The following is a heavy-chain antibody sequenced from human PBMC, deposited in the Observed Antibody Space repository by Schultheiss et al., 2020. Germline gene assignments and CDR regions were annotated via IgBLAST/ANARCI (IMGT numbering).Heavy chain of an antibody. Sequence: ASVTVSVKASGGTFSSYTISWVRQATGQGLEWMGWINPNSGGTNYAQKFQGRVTMTRDTSISTAYMELSRLRSDDTAVYYCARVPPGATTGRTYFQHWGQGNLVTVSS. CDR2: INPNSGGT. CDR1: GGTFSSYT. J-gene: IGHJ1*01. CDR3: ARVPPGATTGRTYFQH. V-gene: IGHV1-2*02. D-gene: IGHD1-26*01.